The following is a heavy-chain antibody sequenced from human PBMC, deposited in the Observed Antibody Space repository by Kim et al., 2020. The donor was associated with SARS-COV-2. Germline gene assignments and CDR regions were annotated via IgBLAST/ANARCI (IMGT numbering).Heavy chain of an antibody. D-gene: IGHD3-3*01. V-gene: IGHV4-59*01. J-gene: IGHJ4*02. Sequence: LKSRVTISVDTSKYQFSLKLSSVTAADTAVYYCARSGRVTIFGVASPFDYWGQRTLVTVSS. CDR3: ARSGRVTIFGVASPFDY.